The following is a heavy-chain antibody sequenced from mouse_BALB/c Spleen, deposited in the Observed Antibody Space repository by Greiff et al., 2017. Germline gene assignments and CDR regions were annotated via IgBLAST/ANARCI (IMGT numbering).Heavy chain of an antibody. CDR1: GFNIKDTY. J-gene: IGHJ4*01. D-gene: IGHD4-1*01. CDR3: ASPGELGGYYAMDY. CDR2: IDPANGNT. V-gene: IGHV14-3*02. Sequence: GVELVKPGASVKLSCTASGFNIKDTYMHWVKQRPEQGLEWIGRIDPANGNTKYDPKFQGKATITADTSSNTAYLQLSSLTSEDTAVYYCASPGELGGYYAMDYWGQGTSVTVSS.